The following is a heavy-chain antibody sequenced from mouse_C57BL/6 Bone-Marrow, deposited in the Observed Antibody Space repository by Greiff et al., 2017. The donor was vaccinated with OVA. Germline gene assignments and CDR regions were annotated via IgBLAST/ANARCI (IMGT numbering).Heavy chain of an antibody. J-gene: IGHJ3*01. CDR2: IDPSDSYT. CDR3: ARSYYDYDDAY. Sequence: QVQLQQPGAELVMPGASVKLSCKASGYTFTSYWMHWVKQRPGQGLEWIGEIDPSDSYTNYNQKFKGKSTLTVDKSSSTAYMQLSSLTSEDSAVYYCARSYYDYDDAYWGQGTLVTVSA. V-gene: IGHV1-69*01. CDR1: GYTFTSYW. D-gene: IGHD2-4*01.